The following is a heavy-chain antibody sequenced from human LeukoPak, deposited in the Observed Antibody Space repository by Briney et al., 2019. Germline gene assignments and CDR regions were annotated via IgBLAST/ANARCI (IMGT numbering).Heavy chain of an antibody. CDR1: GFTFGSYS. J-gene: IGHJ3*02. Sequence: GGSLRLSCAASGFTFGSYSMNWVRQAPGKGLEWVSSISSSSSYIYYADSVKGRFTISRDNAKNSLYLQMNSLRAEDTAVYYCATTPPVGYCSGGSCYEDIWGQGTMVTVSS. CDR2: ISSSSSYI. CDR3: ATTPPVGYCSGGSCYEDI. D-gene: IGHD2-15*01. V-gene: IGHV3-21*01.